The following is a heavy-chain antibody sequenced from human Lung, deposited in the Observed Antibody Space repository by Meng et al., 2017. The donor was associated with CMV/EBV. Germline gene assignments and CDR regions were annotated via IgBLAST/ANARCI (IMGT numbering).Heavy chain of an antibody. CDR2: IRHDGSTT. CDR1: GFTFDTHG. V-gene: IGHV3-30*02. D-gene: IGHD3-16*01. J-gene: IGHJ4*02. Sequence: GESXKISXAASGFTFDTHGMHWVRQAPGKGLEWVAFIRHDGSTTFYGDSVKGRFTISRDNSKNTLYLQMNSLRAEETAVYYCAKDQLLFGGPNAYFDDWGQGTLVTVSS. CDR3: AKDQLLFGGPNAYFDD.